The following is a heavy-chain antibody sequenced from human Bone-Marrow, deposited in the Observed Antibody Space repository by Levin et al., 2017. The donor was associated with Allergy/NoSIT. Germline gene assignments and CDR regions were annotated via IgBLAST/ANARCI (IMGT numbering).Heavy chain of an antibody. V-gene: IGHV3-23*01. J-gene: IGHJ4*02. Sequence: GGSLRLSRAASGFTFSSYAMSWVRQAPGKGLEWVSSISGSGTITHYAESVKGRFTISRDISKNMLHLQMNSLRAEDTAIYFCAKEGLAVAGYYFDSWGQGTLVTVSS. CDR3: AKEGLAVAGYYFDS. CDR2: ISGSGTIT. CDR1: GFTFSSYA. D-gene: IGHD6-19*01.